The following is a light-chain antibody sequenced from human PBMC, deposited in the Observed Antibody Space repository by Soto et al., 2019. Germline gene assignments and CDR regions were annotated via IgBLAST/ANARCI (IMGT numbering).Light chain of an antibody. CDR2: AAS. CDR3: QQYNSYS. Sequence: AIRMTQSASSFSASTGDRVTITCRASQGISSYLAWYQQKPGKAPKLLIYAASTLQSGVPSRFSGSGSGTEFTLTISSMQPDDFATYYCQQYNSYSFGQGTKVDIK. CDR1: QGISSY. J-gene: IGKJ1*01. V-gene: IGKV1-8*01.